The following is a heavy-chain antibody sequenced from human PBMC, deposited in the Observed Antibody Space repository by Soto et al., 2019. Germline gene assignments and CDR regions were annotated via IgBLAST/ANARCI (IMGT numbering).Heavy chain of an antibody. V-gene: IGHV4-59*01. J-gene: IGHJ4*02. CDR2: IFYNGKT. D-gene: IGHD1-1*01. Sequence: TLSLTCSVSGGSISTYYWGWIRQPPGKGLEWIGYIFYNGKTNYNPSLESRVSTSVDTSKKQFSLKLSSVTAADTAVYYCARHFPVGNNWTYFYYGGQATLIT. CDR3: ARHFPVGNNWTYFYY. CDR1: GGSISTYY.